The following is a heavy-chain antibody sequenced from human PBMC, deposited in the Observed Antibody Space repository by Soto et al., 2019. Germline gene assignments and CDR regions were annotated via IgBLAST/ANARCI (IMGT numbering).Heavy chain of an antibody. Sequence: ESVGGLVKPGGSLRLSCAASGFAFSTYSMNWVRQAPGKGLEWVSSISSTGTYIYYADSVKGRFIISRDNAKNSLLLQMTSLRADDTAVYYCARDPDYGDYLDLKWFDPWGQGTLVTVSS. CDR3: ARDPDYGDYLDLKWFDP. D-gene: IGHD4-17*01. CDR2: ISSTGTYI. J-gene: IGHJ5*02. CDR1: GFAFSTYS. V-gene: IGHV3-21*01.